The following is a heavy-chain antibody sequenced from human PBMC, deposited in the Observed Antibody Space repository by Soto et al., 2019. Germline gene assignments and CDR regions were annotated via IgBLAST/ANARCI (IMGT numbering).Heavy chain of an antibody. J-gene: IGHJ3*02. CDR1: GSSFGAFH. D-gene: IGHD3-16*01. V-gene: IGHV4-34*12. CDR3: ARSPLTYDYVRQTWSEVGDSFDI. Sequence: PSETLSLTCAIYGSSFGAFHWTWIRQPPGKGLEWIGELIHGGSTTYNPSLKSRVTFSLDTSKSQFSLHLLSVTAADTAVYYCARSPLTYDYVRQTWSEVGDSFDIWGRGTLVTVSS. CDR2: LIHGGST.